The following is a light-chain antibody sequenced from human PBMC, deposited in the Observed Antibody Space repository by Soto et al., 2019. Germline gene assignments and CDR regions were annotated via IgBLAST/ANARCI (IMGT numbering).Light chain of an antibody. CDR3: QHYGSSPWT. Sequence: EIVLTQSPGTLSLSPGERATLSCRASQSVATYYLGWFQQKAGQAPRLLIYGASSRAPGIPDRFSGSGSGTHFTLTISRLEPEDFAVYYCQHYGSSPWTFGQGTKVDIK. V-gene: IGKV3-20*01. CDR2: GAS. CDR1: QSVATYY. J-gene: IGKJ1*01.